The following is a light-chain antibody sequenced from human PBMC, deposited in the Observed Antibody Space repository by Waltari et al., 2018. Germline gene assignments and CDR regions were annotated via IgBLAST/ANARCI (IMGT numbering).Light chain of an antibody. CDR2: DVN. Sequence: QSALTQPASVSGPPGQSITIHCSGTSDDIGASSYVSWYQQHPGKVPKVMIYDVNVRPSGVSNRFSGSKAGNTAFLTISGLQAEDEADYYCCSYSRKSTLFIFGAGTTVTVL. CDR1: SDDIGASSY. CDR3: CSYSRKSTLFI. J-gene: IGLJ1*01. V-gene: IGLV2-14*03.